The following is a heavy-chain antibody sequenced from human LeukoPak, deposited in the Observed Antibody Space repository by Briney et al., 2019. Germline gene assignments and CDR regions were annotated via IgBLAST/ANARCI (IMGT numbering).Heavy chain of an antibody. CDR1: GYTFTSYG. CDR2: ISAYNGNT. D-gene: IGHD3-22*01. V-gene: IGHV1-18*01. CDR3: AREAGDYYDSSGYYYVGYFDY. J-gene: IGHJ4*02. Sequence: ASVKLSCKASGYTFTSYGISWVRQAPGQGLEWMGWISAYNGNTNYAQKLQGRVTMTTDTSTSTAYMELRSLRSDDTAVYYCAREAGDYYDSSGYYYVGYFDYWGQGTLVTVSS.